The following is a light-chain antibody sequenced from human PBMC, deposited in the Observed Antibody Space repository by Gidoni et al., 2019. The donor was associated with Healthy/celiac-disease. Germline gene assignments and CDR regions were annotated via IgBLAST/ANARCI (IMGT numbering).Light chain of an antibody. Sequence: EIVLTQSLATLSLSPGERATLSCRASQSVSSYLAWYQPKPGQAPRLLIYDASNRATGIPARFSGSGSGTDFTLTISCLEPEDFAVYYCQQRSNWPPGFTFGPGTRVDIK. CDR3: QQRSNWPPGFT. J-gene: IGKJ3*01. CDR1: QSVSSY. V-gene: IGKV3-11*01. CDR2: DAS.